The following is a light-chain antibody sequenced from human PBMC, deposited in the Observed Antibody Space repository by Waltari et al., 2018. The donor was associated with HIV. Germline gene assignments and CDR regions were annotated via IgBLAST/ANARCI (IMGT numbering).Light chain of an antibody. Sequence: QSVLTQPPSLSRAPGQRVPIPCPGSSSHIGAGYALPWYQQLPGTAPKILIYGNSNRPAGVPDRFSGSKSGTSASLAITGLQAEDEADYYCQSYDSSLSGSRVFGGGTKLTVL. CDR2: GNS. CDR3: QSYDSSLSGSRV. CDR1: SSHIGAGYA. J-gene: IGLJ2*01. V-gene: IGLV1-40*01.